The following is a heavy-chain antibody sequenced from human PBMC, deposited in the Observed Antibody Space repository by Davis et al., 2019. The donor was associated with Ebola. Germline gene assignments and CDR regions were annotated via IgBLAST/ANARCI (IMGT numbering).Heavy chain of an antibody. D-gene: IGHD2-2*01. CDR2: ISSDGSNK. J-gene: IGHJ4*02. V-gene: IGHV3-30*18. Sequence: PGGSLRLSCAASGFSISNYGMHWVRQAPGNGLEWVATISSDGSNKFYADSVKGRFSISRDNSKNTLYLQMNSLRADDTAVYYCAKEGPDGYQVLSHAYFDYWGQGTLVTVTS. CDR3: AKEGPDGYQVLSHAYFDY. CDR1: GFSISNYG.